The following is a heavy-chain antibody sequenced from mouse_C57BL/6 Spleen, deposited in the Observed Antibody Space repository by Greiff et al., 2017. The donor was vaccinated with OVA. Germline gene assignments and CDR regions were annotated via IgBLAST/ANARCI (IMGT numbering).Heavy chain of an antibody. Sequence: QVQLKQPGTELVKPGASVKLSCKASGYTFTSYWMHWVKQRPGQGLEWIGNINPSNGGTNYNEKFKSKATLTVDKSSSTAYMQLSSLTSEDSAVYYCARTTTVVALPLDYWGQGTTLTVSS. V-gene: IGHV1-53*01. CDR1: GYTFTSYW. CDR2: INPSNGGT. CDR3: ARTTTVVALPLDY. J-gene: IGHJ2*01. D-gene: IGHD1-1*01.